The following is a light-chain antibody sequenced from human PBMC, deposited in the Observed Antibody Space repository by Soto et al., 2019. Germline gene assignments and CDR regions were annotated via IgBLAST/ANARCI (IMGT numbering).Light chain of an antibody. CDR2: GAS. V-gene: IGKV3-15*01. CDR1: QSVSSK. Sequence: EIVMTQSPATLSVSPGERATLSCRASQSVSSKLAWYQQKPGQGPRLLIYGASTRATGIPARFSGSGSGTEFTLTIXXXQXXXXXVXXXXXXXXWLWTFGQGTKVEIK. CDR3: XXXXXWLWT. J-gene: IGKJ1*01.